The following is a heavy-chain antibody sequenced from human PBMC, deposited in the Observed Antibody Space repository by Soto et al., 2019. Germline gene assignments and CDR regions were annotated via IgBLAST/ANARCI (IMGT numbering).Heavy chain of an antibody. Sequence: ASVKVSCKASGYTFTSYYMHWVRQAPGQGLEWMGIINPSGGSTSYAQKFQGRVTMTRDTSTSTVYMELSSLRSEDTAVYYCARIRDCSSTSCLYYYYGMDVWGQGTKVTVSS. D-gene: IGHD2-2*01. CDR3: ARIRDCSSTSCLYYYYGMDV. CDR2: INPSGGST. CDR1: GYTFTSYY. V-gene: IGHV1-46*01. J-gene: IGHJ6*02.